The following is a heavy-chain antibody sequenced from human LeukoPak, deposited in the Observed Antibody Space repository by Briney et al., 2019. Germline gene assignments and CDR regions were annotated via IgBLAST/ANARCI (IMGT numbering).Heavy chain of an antibody. CDR2: ISAYNGNT. V-gene: IGHV1-18*01. CDR3: ARLRFLEWPLAFDI. Sequence: ASVKVSCKTSGFTFTTYGISWVRQAPGQGLEWMGWISAYNGNTNYAQNLQGRVTMTTDTSTSTAYMELRSLRSDDTAVYYCARLRFLEWPLAFDIWGQGTMVTVSS. J-gene: IGHJ3*02. CDR1: GFTFTTYG. D-gene: IGHD3-3*01.